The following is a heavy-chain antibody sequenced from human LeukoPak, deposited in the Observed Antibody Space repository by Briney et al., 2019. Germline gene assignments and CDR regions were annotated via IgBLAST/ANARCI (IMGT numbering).Heavy chain of an antibody. Sequence: PGGSLRLSCAASGFTFSSYGMHWVRQAPGKGLEWVAVISYDGSNKYSADSVKGRFTISRDNSKNTLYLQISSLRAEDTAVYYCALLGAAGREYFQHWGQGTLVTVSS. CDR2: ISYDGSNK. V-gene: IGHV3-30*12. J-gene: IGHJ1*01. D-gene: IGHD6-13*01. CDR3: ALLGAAGREYFQH. CDR1: GFTFSSYG.